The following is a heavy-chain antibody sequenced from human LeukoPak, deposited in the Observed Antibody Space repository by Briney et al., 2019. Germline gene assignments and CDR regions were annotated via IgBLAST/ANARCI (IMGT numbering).Heavy chain of an antibody. D-gene: IGHD6-6*01. Sequence: PSETLSLTCAVYGGSFSGYYWSWIRQPPGKGLEWIGEINHGGSTNYNPSLKSRVTISVDTSKNQFSLKLSSVTAADTAVYYCARQAARGFGYWGQGTVVTVSS. V-gene: IGHV4-34*01. CDR3: ARQAARGFGY. CDR1: GGSFSGYY. CDR2: INHGGST. J-gene: IGHJ4*02.